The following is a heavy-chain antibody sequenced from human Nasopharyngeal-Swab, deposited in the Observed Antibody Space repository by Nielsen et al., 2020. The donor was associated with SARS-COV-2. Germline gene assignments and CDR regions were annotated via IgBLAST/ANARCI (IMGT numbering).Heavy chain of an antibody. V-gene: IGHV4-59*08. D-gene: IGHD1-26*01. CDR1: GGSISSYY. CDR3: ARLLSGTKPPHDAFDI. J-gene: IGHJ3*02. CDR2: IFYSGST. Sequence: SETLSLTCTVSGGSISSYYWSWIRQPPGKGLEWIGHIFYSGSTNYNPSLKSRVTISIDTSRNQFSLKLGSVTAADTAVYYCARLLSGTKPPHDAFDIWGQGTMVTVSS.